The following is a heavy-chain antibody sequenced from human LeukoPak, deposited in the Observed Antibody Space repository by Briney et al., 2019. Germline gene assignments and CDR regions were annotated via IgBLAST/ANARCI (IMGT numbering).Heavy chain of an antibody. CDR2: IYTSGTT. J-gene: IGHJ4*02. D-gene: IGHD1-26*01. V-gene: IGHV4-4*07. CDR1: GGSISSYY. CDR3: ARGPGIVGATAYSDY. Sequence: SETLSLTCTVSGGSISSYYWSWIRQPAGKGLEWIGRIYTSGTTHYNPSLKSRVTMSVDTSKNQFSLKLSSVTAADTAVYYCARGPGIVGATAYSDYWGQGTLVTVSS.